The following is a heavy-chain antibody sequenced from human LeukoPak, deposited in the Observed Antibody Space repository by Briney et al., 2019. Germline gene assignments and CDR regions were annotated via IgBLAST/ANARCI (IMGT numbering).Heavy chain of an antibody. CDR2: IYPGDSDT. CDR1: GYSFTNYW. Sequence: GESLKISCKGSGYSFTNYWVGWVRQMPGKGLEWMGIIYPGDSDTRYSPSFQGQVTISADKSISTAYLQWSSLKASDTAMYYCARQIGSRYCSSTSCHNWFDPWGQGTLVTVSS. J-gene: IGHJ5*02. D-gene: IGHD2-2*01. CDR3: ARQIGSRYCSSTSCHNWFDP. V-gene: IGHV5-51*01.